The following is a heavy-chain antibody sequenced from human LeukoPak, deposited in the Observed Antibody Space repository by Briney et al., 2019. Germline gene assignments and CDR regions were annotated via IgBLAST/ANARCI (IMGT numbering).Heavy chain of an antibody. D-gene: IGHD4-23*01. CDR3: ARDGYGGNDN. CDR2: IGSRSSTI. CDR1: RFIFSYDS. V-gene: IGHV3-48*02. J-gene: IGHJ4*02. Sequence: GGSMRLSCAASRFIFSYDSMNWVRQAPGKGLEWVSYIGSRSSTIYYADSVKGRFTISRDNAKNSVCLQMYSMRDEDTAVYYCARDGYGGNDNWGQGTLVTVSS.